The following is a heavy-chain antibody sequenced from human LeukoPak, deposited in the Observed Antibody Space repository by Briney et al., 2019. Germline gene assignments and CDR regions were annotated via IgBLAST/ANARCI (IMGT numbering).Heavy chain of an antibody. D-gene: IGHD6-13*01. CDR2: INAGNGNT. CDR1: GYTFTGYY. J-gene: IGHJ5*02. CDR3: AREGIAAAGTRWFDP. Sequence: ASVEVSCKASGYTFTGYYMHWVRQAPGQRLEWMGWINAGNGNTKYPQEFQGRVTITRDTSASTAYMELSSLRSEDMAVYYCAREGIAAAGTRWFDPWGQGTLVTVSS. V-gene: IGHV1-3*03.